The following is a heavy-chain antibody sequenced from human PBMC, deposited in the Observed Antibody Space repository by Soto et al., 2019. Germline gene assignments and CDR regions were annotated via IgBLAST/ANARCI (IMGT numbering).Heavy chain of an antibody. CDR1: GGSISRGDYY. J-gene: IGHJ6*02. CDR2: IYYSGST. CDR3: ARASVSFSGMDV. Sequence: TLSLTCTVSGGSISRGDYYWSWIRQPPGKGLEWIGYIYYSGSTYYNPSLKSRVTISVDTSKNQFSLKLTSVTAADTAVYYCARASVSFSGMDVSGQGTTVTSP. D-gene: IGHD2-8*01. V-gene: IGHV4-30-4*01.